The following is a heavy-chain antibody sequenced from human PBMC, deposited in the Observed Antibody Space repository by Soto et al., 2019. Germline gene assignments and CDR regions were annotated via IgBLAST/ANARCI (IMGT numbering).Heavy chain of an antibody. CDR3: ARKKDCTSTTCYGIFDY. D-gene: IGHD2-2*01. CDR1: GASITSHY. J-gene: IGHJ4*02. CDR2: ISDSGST. V-gene: IGHV4-59*11. Sequence: SETLSLTCVVSGASITSHYWSWIRQSPGKGLEWIGFISDSGSTNYNPSLESRVTMSIDSSKNQFSLKLTSVTAADTAVYYCARKKDCTSTTCYGIFDYWGQGTLVTVS.